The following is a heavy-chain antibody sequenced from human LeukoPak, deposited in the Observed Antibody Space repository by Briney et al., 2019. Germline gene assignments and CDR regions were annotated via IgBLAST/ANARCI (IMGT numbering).Heavy chain of an antibody. V-gene: IGHV1-69*05. Sequence: SVKVSCKASGGTFSSYAISWVRQAPGQGLEWMGRIIPIFGTANYAQKFRGRVTITTDESTSTAHMELSSLRSEDTAVYYCARDVVITKSFDYWGQGTLVTVSS. CDR1: GGTFSSYA. CDR2: IIPIFGTA. J-gene: IGHJ4*02. CDR3: ARDVVITKSFDY. D-gene: IGHD3-22*01.